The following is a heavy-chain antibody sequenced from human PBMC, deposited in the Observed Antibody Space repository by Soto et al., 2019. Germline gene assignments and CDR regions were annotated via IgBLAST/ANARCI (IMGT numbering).Heavy chain of an antibody. CDR2: IYYSGST. V-gene: IGHV4-30-4*01. Sequence: QVQLQESGPGLVKPSQTLSLTCTVSGGSISSGDYYWSWIRQPPGKGLEWIGYIYYSGSTYYNPSLKSRVTISVDTSKNQFSLKLSSVPAADTAVYYCARVLYYDSSGYYYWAFDIWGQGTMVTVSS. CDR3: ARVLYYDSSGYYYWAFDI. J-gene: IGHJ3*02. CDR1: GGSISSGDYY. D-gene: IGHD3-22*01.